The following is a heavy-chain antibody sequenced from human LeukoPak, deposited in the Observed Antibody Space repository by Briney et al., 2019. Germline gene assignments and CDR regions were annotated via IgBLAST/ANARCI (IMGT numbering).Heavy chain of an antibody. V-gene: IGHV4-4*02. Sequence: GSLRLSCAASGFIFSNYGMNWVRQPPGKGLEWIGEIYHSGSTNYNPSLKSRVTISVDKSKNQFSLTLSSVTAADTAVYYCARESSSTTTWGQGTLVTVSS. D-gene: IGHD2-2*01. CDR2: IYHSGST. CDR1: GFIFSNYG. CDR3: ARESSSTTT. J-gene: IGHJ5*02.